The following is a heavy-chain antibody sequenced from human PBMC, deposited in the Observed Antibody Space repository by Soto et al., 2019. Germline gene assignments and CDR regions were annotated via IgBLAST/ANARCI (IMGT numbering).Heavy chain of an antibody. Sequence: ASVKVSCKASGYTFTSYGISWVRQAPGQGLEWMGWISAYNGTTNYAQKLKGRVTMTTDTSTSTAYMELRSLRSDDTAVYYCARDLSIAARGYFQHWDQGTLVTVSS. V-gene: IGHV1-18*04. D-gene: IGHD6-6*01. CDR2: ISAYNGTT. J-gene: IGHJ1*01. CDR1: GYTFTSYG. CDR3: ARDLSIAARGYFQH.